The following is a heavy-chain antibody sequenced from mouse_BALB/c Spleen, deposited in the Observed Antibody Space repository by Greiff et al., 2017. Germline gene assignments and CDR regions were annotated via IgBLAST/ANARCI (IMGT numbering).Heavy chain of an antibody. CDR1: GFTFSSYA. CDR2: ISSGGSYT. J-gene: IGHJ1*01. D-gene: IGHD1-1*01. CDR3: ARQTTVVATRYFDV. V-gene: IGHV5-9-3*01. Sequence: EVKLMEFGGGLVKPGGSLKLSCAASGFTFSSYAMSWVRQTPEKRLEWVATISSGGSYTYYPDSVKGRFTISRDNAKNTLYLQMSSLRSEDTAMYYCARQTTVVATRYFDVWGAGTTVTVSS.